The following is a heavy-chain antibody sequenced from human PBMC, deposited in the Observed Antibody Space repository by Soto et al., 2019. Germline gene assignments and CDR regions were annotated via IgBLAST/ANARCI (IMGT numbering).Heavy chain of an antibody. CDR3: ARSRWYYDSSGYSLGVTHGAFDI. Sequence: SETLSLTCAVSGGSISSSNWWSWVRQPPGKGLEWIGEIYHSGSTNYNPSLKSRVTISVDKSKNQFSLKLSSVTAADTAVYYCARSRWYYDSSGYSLGVTHGAFDIWGQGTMVTVSS. CDR2: IYHSGST. V-gene: IGHV4-4*02. D-gene: IGHD3-22*01. CDR1: GGSISSSNW. J-gene: IGHJ3*02.